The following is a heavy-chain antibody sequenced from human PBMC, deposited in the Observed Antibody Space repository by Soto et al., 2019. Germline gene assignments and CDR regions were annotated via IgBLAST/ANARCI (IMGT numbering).Heavy chain of an antibody. CDR2: ISSNGGST. CDR1: GFTFSIYA. CDR3: ARQGTAVSSYYFDY. D-gene: IGHD2-8*01. V-gene: IGHV3-64*01. Sequence: EVQLVESGGGLVQPVGSLRLSCAASGFTFSIYAMHWVRQAPGKGLEYVSAISSNGGSTYYANSVKGRFTISRDNSKNSLYLQMGSVRAEDMAVYYCARQGTAVSSYYFDYWGQGTLMAVSS. J-gene: IGHJ4*02.